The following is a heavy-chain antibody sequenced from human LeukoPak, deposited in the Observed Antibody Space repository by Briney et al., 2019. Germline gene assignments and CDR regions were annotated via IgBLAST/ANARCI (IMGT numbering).Heavy chain of an antibody. CDR2: IYYSGST. CDR1: GGSISSGAYY. D-gene: IGHD3-10*01. J-gene: IGHJ4*02. V-gene: IGHV4-31*03. CDR3: ARDLSMVRGPFDY. Sequence: PSQTLSLTCTVSGGSISSGAYYWSWIRQHPGKGLEWIGYIYYSGSTYYNPSLKSRVTISVDMSKNQFSLKLSSVTAADTAVYYCARDLSMVRGPFDYWGQGTLVTVSS.